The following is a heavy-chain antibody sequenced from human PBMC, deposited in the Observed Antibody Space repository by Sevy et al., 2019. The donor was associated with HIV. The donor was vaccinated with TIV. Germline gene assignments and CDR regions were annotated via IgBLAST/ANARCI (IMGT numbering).Heavy chain of an antibody. Sequence: ASVKVSCKASGYTFTGYYMVWVRQAPGQGLEWMGRINPNSGGTNYAQKFQGRVTMIRDTSISTAYMELSSLRSDDTAVYYCAREWGITMTNAFDIWGQGTMVTVSS. CDR2: INPNSGGT. V-gene: IGHV1-2*06. J-gene: IGHJ3*02. CDR3: AREWGITMTNAFDI. D-gene: IGHD3-22*01. CDR1: GYTFTGYY.